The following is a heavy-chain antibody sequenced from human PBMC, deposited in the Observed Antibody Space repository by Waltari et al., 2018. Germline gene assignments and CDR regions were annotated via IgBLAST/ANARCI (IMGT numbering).Heavy chain of an antibody. D-gene: IGHD3-16*02. Sequence: QVQLQESGPGLVKPSETLSLTCAVSGYSISSGYYCGWIRQPPGKGRGWIGSIYHSGSTYYNPSLKSRVTISVDTSKNQFSLKLSSVTAADTAVYYCARDPSYYDYIWGSYRSDAFDIWGQGTMVTVSS. CDR2: IYHSGST. J-gene: IGHJ3*02. CDR1: GYSISSGYY. V-gene: IGHV4-38-2*02. CDR3: ARDPSYYDYIWGSYRSDAFDI.